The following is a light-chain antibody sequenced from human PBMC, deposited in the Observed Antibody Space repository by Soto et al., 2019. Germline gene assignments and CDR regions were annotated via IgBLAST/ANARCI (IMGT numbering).Light chain of an antibody. CDR2: EGT. J-gene: IGLJ1*01. V-gene: IGLV2-23*01. CDR3: CSYAGGLYV. Sequence: QSALTQPASVSGSPGQSITISCTGTSSDVGSYNLVSWYQQDPGKAPRLMIYEGTKRPSGVSNRFSGSKSGNTASLTISGLQAEDEADYYCCSYAGGLYVFGTGTKVTVL. CDR1: SSDVGSYNL.